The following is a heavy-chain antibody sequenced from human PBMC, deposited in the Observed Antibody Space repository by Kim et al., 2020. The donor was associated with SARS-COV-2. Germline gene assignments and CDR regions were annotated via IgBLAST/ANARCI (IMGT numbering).Heavy chain of an antibody. V-gene: IGHV3-64*01. J-gene: IGHJ4*02. Sequence: GGSLRLSCAASGFTFSNYAMHWVRQAPGKGLEFVSGISGQGGRTKYANSVKGRFTISRDNSRNTLYLQMGSLRTDDMDVYYCVRDWWQRDESWGPLGFWGQGALVTVSS. CDR1: GFTFSNYA. D-gene: IGHD2-15*01. CDR3: VRDWWQRDESWGPLGF. CDR2: ISGQGGRT.